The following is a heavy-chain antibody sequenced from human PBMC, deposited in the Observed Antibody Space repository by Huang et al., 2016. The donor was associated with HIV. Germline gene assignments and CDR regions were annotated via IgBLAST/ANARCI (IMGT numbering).Heavy chain of an antibody. Sequence: QVQLVQSGAEVRKPGASVKVSCKASGYTFTNYVIQWVRQAPGQKHEWMGWINAGSGKIKYQQKFQGRVTLTRDTTASTAYMELSSLVSEDTAVYYCARDLRLYYMDVWGKGTTITVSS. CDR3: ARDLRLYYMDV. J-gene: IGHJ6*03. V-gene: IGHV1-3*01. CDR1: GYTFTNYV. CDR2: INAGSGKI.